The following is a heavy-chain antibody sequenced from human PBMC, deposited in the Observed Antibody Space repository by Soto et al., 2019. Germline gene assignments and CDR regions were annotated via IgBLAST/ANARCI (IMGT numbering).Heavy chain of an antibody. CDR3: ATQDFRGATGTT. J-gene: IGHJ4*02. Sequence: EVQLLESGGGLVQPGRSLRLSCVASGFTFHTFAMGWVRQAPGKGLEWVSLIRHDSAATYYIESVKGRFTISRDNSKNTLYLQMNSLRAEDTAIYNCATQDFRGATGTTWGQGTLVTVSS. CDR1: GFTFHTFA. V-gene: IGHV3-23*01. CDR2: IRHDSAAT. D-gene: IGHD1-1*01.